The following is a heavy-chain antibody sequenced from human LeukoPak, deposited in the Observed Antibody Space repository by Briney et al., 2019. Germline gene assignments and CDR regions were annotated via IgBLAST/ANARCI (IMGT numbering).Heavy chain of an antibody. Sequence: SETLSLTCAVYGGSFSGYYWSWIRQPPGKGLEWIGYIYYSGSTNYNPSLKSRVTISVDTSKNQFSLKLSSVTAADTAVYYCASFHSSSSGEYFQHWGQGTLVTVSS. J-gene: IGHJ1*01. CDR3: ASFHSSSSGEYFQH. D-gene: IGHD6-6*01. V-gene: IGHV4-59*01. CDR2: IYYSGST. CDR1: GGSFSGYY.